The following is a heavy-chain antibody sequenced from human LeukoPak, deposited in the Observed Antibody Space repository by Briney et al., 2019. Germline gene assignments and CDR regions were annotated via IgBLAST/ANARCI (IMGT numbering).Heavy chain of an antibody. Sequence: ASVKVSCKASGYTFTRYYMNWGRQAPGQGLEWMGWINPNSGGTNYAQKFQGRVTMTRDTSISTAYMELSRLRSDDTAVYYCARVGATWVDYWGQGTLVTVSS. V-gene: IGHV1-2*02. CDR3: ARVGATWVDY. CDR1: GYTFTRYY. D-gene: IGHD1-26*01. CDR2: INPNSGGT. J-gene: IGHJ4*02.